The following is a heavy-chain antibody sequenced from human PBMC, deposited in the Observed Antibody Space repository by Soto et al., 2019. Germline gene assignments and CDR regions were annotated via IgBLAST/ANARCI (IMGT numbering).Heavy chain of an antibody. V-gene: IGHV1-3*05. CDR3: ARSIVVVTALDY. J-gene: IGHJ4*02. CDR1: GYTFTSYA. Sequence: QVQLVQSGAEEKKPGASVKVSCKASGYTFTSYAMHWVRQAPGQRLEWMGWINAGNGNTKYSQKFQGRVTMTRDTSGSTAYMGLSSLRSEDTAVYYCARSIVVVTALDYWGQGTLVTVSS. D-gene: IGHD2-21*02. CDR2: INAGNGNT.